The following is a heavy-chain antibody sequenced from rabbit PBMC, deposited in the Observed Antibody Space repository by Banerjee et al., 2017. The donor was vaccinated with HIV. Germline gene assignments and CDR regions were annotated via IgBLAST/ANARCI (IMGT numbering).Heavy chain of an antibody. V-gene: IGHV1S45*01. CDR1: GFDFSGGQN. J-gene: IGHJ3*01. CDR2: IYGGGSGSP. CDR3: ARGYTYGYIGDAYALTRLDL. Sequence: QEQLKETGGGLVQPEGSLTLTCRASGFDFSGGQNMCWVRQAPGKGLEWIACIYGGGSGSPYYASWAKGRFTVSRTSSTTVTLEMTSLTAADTATYFCARGYTYGYIGDAYALTRLDLWGPGTLVT. D-gene: IGHD6-1*01.